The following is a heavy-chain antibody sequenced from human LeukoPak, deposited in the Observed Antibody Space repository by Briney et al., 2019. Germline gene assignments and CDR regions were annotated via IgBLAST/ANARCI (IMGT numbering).Heavy chain of an antibody. CDR1: GFTFNNYV. V-gene: IGHV4-34*01. CDR3: ARGQGTVTTH. J-gene: IGHJ4*02. CDR2: INHSGSA. D-gene: IGHD4-17*01. Sequence: GSLRLSCAASGFTFNNYVMNWVRQPPGKGLEWIGEINHSGSANYSPSLSSRVTISLDMSENQFSLKLTSVTAADTAVYYCARGQGTVTTHWGQGTLVTVSS.